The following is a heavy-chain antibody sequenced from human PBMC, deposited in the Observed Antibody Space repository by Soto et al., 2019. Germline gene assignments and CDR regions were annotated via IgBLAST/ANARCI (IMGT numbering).Heavy chain of an antibody. CDR1: CVSSSSHY. Sequence: SETQPHTYTESCVSSSSHYWTWIRPHQGKGLEWIGYIYYSGSTNYNPSLKSRVTISVDTSKNQFSLKLSSVTAADTAVYYCAREEPGVFDYWGQGTLVTVSS. J-gene: IGHJ4*02. CDR3: AREEPGVFDY. V-gene: IGHV4-59*11. D-gene: IGHD1-1*01. CDR2: IYYSGST.